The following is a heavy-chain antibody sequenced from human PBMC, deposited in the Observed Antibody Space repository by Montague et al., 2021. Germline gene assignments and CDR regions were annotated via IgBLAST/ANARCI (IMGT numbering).Heavy chain of an antibody. CDR2: IYYSGNS. J-gene: IGHJ5*02. CDR3: ARVFSSWYVGWFDP. D-gene: IGHD6-13*01. CDR1: GASITSNIYY. Sequence: SETLSLTCTVSGASITSNIYYWGWIRQSPGKGLEWIGSIYYSGNSFYQPSLKSRITMAVDTSKNLFSLKLSSVTAADTAIYYCARVFSSWYVGWFDPWGQGTLVTVSS. V-gene: IGHV4-39*07.